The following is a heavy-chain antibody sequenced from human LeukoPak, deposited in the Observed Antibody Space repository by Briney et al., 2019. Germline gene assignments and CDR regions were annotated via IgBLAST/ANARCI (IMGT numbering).Heavy chain of an antibody. CDR1: GGSFSGYY. CDR3: ARGPTAYGDYTGWFDP. CDR2: INHSGSN. Sequence: SETLSLTCAVYGGSFSGYYWSWIRQPPGKGLEWMGEINHSGSNNYDPSLKSRVTISVDTSKNQFSLKLSSVTAADTAVYYCARGPTAYGDYTGWFDPWGQGTLVTVSS. D-gene: IGHD4-17*01. J-gene: IGHJ5*02. V-gene: IGHV4-34*01.